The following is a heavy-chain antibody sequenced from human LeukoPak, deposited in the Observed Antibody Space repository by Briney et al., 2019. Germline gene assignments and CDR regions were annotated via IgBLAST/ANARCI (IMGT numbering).Heavy chain of an antibody. Sequence: SGGSLRLSCAASGITFNSYVMSWVRQAPGKGLEWVSAISGSGGTTYYADSVKGRFTISRDNSKNTLYLQMNTLRAEDTAVYYCARTYGSGSFDYWGQGTLVTISS. CDR2: ISGSGGTT. CDR1: GITFNSYV. CDR3: ARTYGSGSFDY. D-gene: IGHD3-10*01. V-gene: IGHV3-23*01. J-gene: IGHJ4*02.